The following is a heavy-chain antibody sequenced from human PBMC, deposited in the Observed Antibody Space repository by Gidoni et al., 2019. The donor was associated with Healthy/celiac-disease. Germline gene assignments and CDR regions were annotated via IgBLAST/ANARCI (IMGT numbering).Heavy chain of an antibody. CDR1: GGSISSYY. CDR2: IYYSGST. V-gene: IGHV4-59*01. Sequence: QVQLQESGPGLVKPSETLSLTCTVSGGSISSYYWSWIRQPPGKGLEWIGYIYYSGSTNYNPSLKSRVTISVDTSKNQFSLKLSSVTAADTAVYYCARVSPYGDYGLGGGSPNFIFDYWGQGTLVTVSS. J-gene: IGHJ4*02. D-gene: IGHD4-17*01. CDR3: ARVSPYGDYGLGGGSPNFIFDY.